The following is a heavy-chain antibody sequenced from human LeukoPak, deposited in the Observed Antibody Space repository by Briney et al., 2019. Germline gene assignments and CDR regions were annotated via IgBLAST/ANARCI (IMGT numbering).Heavy chain of an antibody. J-gene: IGHJ4*02. CDR1: GFTFSNAW. CDR2: IKIKTDGGTT. CDR3: TTGITMVRGVIHLIDY. D-gene: IGHD3-10*01. Sequence: PGGSLRLSCAASGFTFSNAWMSWVRQAPGKGLEWVGRIKIKTDGGTTDYAAPVKGRFTISRDDSKNTLYLQMNSLKTEDTAVYYCTTGITMVRGVIHLIDYWGQGTLVTVSS. V-gene: IGHV3-15*01.